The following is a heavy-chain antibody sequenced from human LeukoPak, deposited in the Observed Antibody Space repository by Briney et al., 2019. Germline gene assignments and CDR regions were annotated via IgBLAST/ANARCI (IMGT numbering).Heavy chain of an antibody. CDR2: ISSSSSYT. D-gene: IGHD2-2*01. Sequence: PGGSLRLSCAASGFTFSDYYMSWIRQAPGKGLEWVSYISSSSSYTNYADSVKGRFTISRDNAKNSLYLQMNSLRAEDTAVYYCARGPRWDIVVVPGALATDWGQGTLVTVSS. J-gene: IGHJ4*02. CDR1: GFTFSDYY. CDR3: ARGPRWDIVVVPGALATD. V-gene: IGHV3-11*06.